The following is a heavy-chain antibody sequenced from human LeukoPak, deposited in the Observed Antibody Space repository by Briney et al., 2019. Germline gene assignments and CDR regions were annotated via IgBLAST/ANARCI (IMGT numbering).Heavy chain of an antibody. CDR2: ISSSSTYI. V-gene: IGHV3-21*01. D-gene: IGHD3-9*01. CDR3: ARPFGYFDWLLDY. J-gene: IGHJ4*02. Sequence: GGSLRLSCAASGFIFSSSWMSWVRQTPGKGLEWVSSISSSSTYIYYADSVKGRFTISRDNAKNSLYLQMNSLRAEDTAVYYCARPFGYFDWLLDYWGQGTLVTVSS. CDR1: GFIFSSSW.